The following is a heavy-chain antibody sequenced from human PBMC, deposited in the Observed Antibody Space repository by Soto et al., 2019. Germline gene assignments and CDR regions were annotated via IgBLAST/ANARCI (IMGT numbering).Heavy chain of an antibody. D-gene: IGHD2-2*01. Sequence: QVQLVESGGGVVQPGRSLRLSCAASGFTFSSYGMHWVRQAPGKGLEWVAVIWYDGSNKYYADSVKGRFTISRDNSKNTLYLQMNSLRAEDTAVYYCVNGYCSSTSCLGYDYYGMDVW. CDR1: GFTFSSYG. J-gene: IGHJ6*01. V-gene: IGHV3-33*01. CDR3: VNGYCSSTSCLGYDYYGMDV. CDR2: IWYDGSNK.